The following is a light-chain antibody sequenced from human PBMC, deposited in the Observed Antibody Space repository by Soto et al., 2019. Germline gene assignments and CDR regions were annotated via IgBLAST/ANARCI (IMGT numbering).Light chain of an antibody. CDR2: AAS. V-gene: IGKV1-39*01. J-gene: IGKJ2*01. CDR3: QQSYSTPRT. CDR1: QRIVSH. Sequence: DIQMTQSPSSLSASVGDRVTITCRASQRIVSHLNWYQQKPGKAPKLLIYAASSLESGVTSRFSGSGYGTDFTLTISSLQPEDFATYYCQQSYSTPRTFGQGTKLEI.